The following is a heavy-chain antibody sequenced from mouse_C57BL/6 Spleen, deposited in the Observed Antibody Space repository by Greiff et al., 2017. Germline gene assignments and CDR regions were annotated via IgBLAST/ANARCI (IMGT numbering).Heavy chain of an antibody. D-gene: IGHD2-4*01. CDR1: GYTFTSYW. V-gene: IGHV1-53*01. CDR3: ARSPYDYDDAKDY. J-gene: IGHJ4*01. Sequence: QVHVKQPGTELVKPGASVKLSCTASGYTFTSYWMHWVKQRPGQGLEWIGNINPSNGGTNYNEKFKSKATLTVDKSSSTAYMQLSSLTAEDSAVYYCARSPYDYDDAKDYWGQGTSVSVSS. CDR2: INPSNGGT.